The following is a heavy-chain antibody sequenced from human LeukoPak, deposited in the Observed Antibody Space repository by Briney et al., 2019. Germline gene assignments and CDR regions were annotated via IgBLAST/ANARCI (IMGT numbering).Heavy chain of an antibody. V-gene: IGHV4-59*01. CDR1: GGSISSYY. CDR2: IYTSGST. D-gene: IGHD3-10*01. Sequence: SETLSLTCTVSGGSISSYYRSWIRQPPGKGLEWIGYIYTSGSTNYNPSLKSRVTISVDTSKNQFSLKLSSVTAADTAVYYCARDRGDGFDYWGQGTLVTVSS. CDR3: ARDRGDGFDY. J-gene: IGHJ4*02.